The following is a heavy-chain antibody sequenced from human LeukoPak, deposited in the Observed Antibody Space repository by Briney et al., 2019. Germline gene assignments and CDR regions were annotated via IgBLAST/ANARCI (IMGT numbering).Heavy chain of an antibody. CDR3: ARAPSPASYAMDV. J-gene: IGHJ6*02. CDR2: MNPNSGNT. CDR1: GYTFRSFD. Sequence: ASVKVSSKASGYTFRSFDVNWVRQATGQGLEWMGWMNPNSGNTGYAQEFQGRVTMTRNTSINTAYMEVSGLTSEDTAVYYCARAPSPASYAMDVWGQGTTVTVSS. V-gene: IGHV1-8*01.